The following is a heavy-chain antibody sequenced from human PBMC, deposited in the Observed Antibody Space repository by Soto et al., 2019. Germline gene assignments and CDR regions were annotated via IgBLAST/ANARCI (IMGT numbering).Heavy chain of an antibody. CDR2: INHSGST. Sequence: QVQLQQWGAGLLKPSETLSLTCAVYGGSFSGYYWSWIRQPPGKGLEWIGEINHSGSTNYNPSLKSRVTISVDTSKNQFSLKLSSVTAADTAVYYCAMRPPRPLSSGGDYWGQGTLVTVSS. CDR3: AMRPPRPLSSGGDY. CDR1: GGSFSGYY. D-gene: IGHD6-19*01. J-gene: IGHJ4*02. V-gene: IGHV4-34*01.